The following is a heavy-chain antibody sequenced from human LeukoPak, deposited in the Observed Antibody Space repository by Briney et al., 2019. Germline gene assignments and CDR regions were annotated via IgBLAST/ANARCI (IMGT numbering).Heavy chain of an antibody. CDR3: ARGVAAAGAIYYYYMDV. J-gene: IGHJ6*03. CDR1: GYTFTSYD. V-gene: IGHV1-8*01. D-gene: IGHD6-13*01. CDR2: MNPNSGNT. Sequence: ASLKVSCKASGYTFTSYDINWVRQATGQGLEWMGWMNPNSGNTGYAQKFHGRVTMTRDTSISTAYMELSSLRSEDTAVYYCARGVAAAGAIYYYYMDVWRKGTTVTVSS.